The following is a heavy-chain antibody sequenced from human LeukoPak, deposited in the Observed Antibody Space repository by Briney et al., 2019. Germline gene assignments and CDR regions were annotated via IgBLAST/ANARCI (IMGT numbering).Heavy chain of an antibody. Sequence: GGSLRLSCAASGFTFSIYWMSWVRQAPGKGLEWVANIKQDGSEKYYVDSAKGRFTISRDNSKNTLYLQMNSLRAEDTAVYYCAKGLRLYLDAFDIWGQGTMVTVSS. CDR2: IKQDGSEK. CDR3: AKGLRLYLDAFDI. D-gene: IGHD2-8*01. J-gene: IGHJ3*02. CDR1: GFTFSIYW. V-gene: IGHV3-7*01.